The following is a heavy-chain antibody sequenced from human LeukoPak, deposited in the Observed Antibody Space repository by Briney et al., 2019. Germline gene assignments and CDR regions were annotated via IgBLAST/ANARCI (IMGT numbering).Heavy chain of an antibody. CDR3: ARDAAGTFDY. CDR1: GFTFSNYG. CDR2: ISSSGSAK. J-gene: IGHJ4*02. D-gene: IGHD6-13*01. V-gene: IGHV3-48*01. Sequence: GGSLRLSCAASGFTFSNYGLNWVRQAPGKGLEWVSHISSSGSAKYYADSVKGRFTISRDNAKNSLYLQMNSLRAEDTAVYYCARDAAGTFDYWGQGTLVTVSS.